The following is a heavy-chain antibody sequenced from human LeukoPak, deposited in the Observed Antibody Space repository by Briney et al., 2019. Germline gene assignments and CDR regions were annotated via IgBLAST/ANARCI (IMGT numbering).Heavy chain of an antibody. J-gene: IGHJ4*02. CDR1: GGSISSGTYY. D-gene: IGHD3-16*01. Sequence: SETLSLTCTVSGGSISSGTYYWYWIRQPAGKGLEWIGRIYTSGITNYNPSLKSRVTISVDTSKNQFSLKLTSVTAADTAVYYCARVGGTFDYWGQGTLVTVSS. CDR3: ARVGGTFDY. CDR2: IYTSGIT. V-gene: IGHV4-61*02.